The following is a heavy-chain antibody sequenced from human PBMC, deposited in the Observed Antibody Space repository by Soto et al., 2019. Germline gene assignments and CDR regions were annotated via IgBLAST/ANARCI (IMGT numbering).Heavy chain of an antibody. CDR3: ARKNFQPPGYYYGMDV. CDR2: IIPIFGTA. Sequence: SVKVSCKASGGTFSSYAISWVRQAPGQGLEWMGGIIPIFGTANYAQKFQGRVTITADESTSTAYMELSSLRSEDTAVYYCARKNFQPPGYYYGMDVWGQGPTVTVSS. D-gene: IGHD2-8*02. V-gene: IGHV1-69*13. J-gene: IGHJ6*02. CDR1: GGTFSSYA.